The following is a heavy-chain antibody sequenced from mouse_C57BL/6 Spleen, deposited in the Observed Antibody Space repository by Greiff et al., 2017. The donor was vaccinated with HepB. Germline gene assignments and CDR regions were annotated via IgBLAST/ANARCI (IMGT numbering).Heavy chain of an antibody. V-gene: IGHV1-19*01. D-gene: IGHD1-1*01. CDR2: INPYNGGT. J-gene: IGHJ4*01. Sequence: VQLQQSGPVLVKPGASVKMSCKASGYTFTDYYMNWVKQSHGKSLEWIGVINPYNGGTSYNQKFKGKATLTVDKSSSTAYMELNSLTSEDSAVYYCARGYGSYAMDYWGQGTSVTVSS. CDR3: ARGYGSYAMDY. CDR1: GYTFTDYY.